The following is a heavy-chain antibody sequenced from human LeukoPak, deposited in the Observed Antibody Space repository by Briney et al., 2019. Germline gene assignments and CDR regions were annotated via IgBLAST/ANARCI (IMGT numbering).Heavy chain of an antibody. J-gene: IGHJ4*02. Sequence: GGSLRLSCAASGFTFSSYAMHWVRQAPGKGLEWVAVISYDGSNKYYADSVKGRFTISRDNSKNTLYLQMNSLRAEDTAVYYCARDPDARNIGLLDYWGQGTLVTVSS. CDR1: GFTFSSYA. CDR2: ISYDGSNK. V-gene: IGHV3-30-3*01. CDR3: ARDPDARNIGLLDY. D-gene: IGHD2-21*01.